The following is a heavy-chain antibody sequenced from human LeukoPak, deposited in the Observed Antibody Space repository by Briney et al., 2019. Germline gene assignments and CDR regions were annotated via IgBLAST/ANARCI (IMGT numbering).Heavy chain of an antibody. Sequence: PGGSLRLSCAASGFTFSSYWMHWVRQTPGKGLMWVSRIESNGLALYADSVRDRFTISRDKAKNTVYLQMNSLRADDTAMYYCARAVTYFYGSVTYDWFESWGQGTLVTVSS. CDR2: IESNGLA. CDR3: ARAVTYFYGSVTYDWFES. V-gene: IGHV3-74*01. D-gene: IGHD3-10*01. J-gene: IGHJ5*01. CDR1: GFTFSSYW.